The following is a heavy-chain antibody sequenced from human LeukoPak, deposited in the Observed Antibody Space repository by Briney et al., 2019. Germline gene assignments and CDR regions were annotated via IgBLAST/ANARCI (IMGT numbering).Heavy chain of an antibody. CDR2: INSGDLDS. D-gene: IGHD2-15*01. V-gene: IGHV3-23*01. CDR3: AKGDRGGTFFANGMDV. CDR1: GFDFSSYA. J-gene: IGHJ6*02. Sequence: GGSLRLSCAASGFDFSSYAMGWVRQAPGKGLEWVSSINSGDLDSWSAASVKGRFAISRDISKNTLYLQMNSLRAEDTAVYYCAKGDRGGTFFANGMDVWGQGTTVTVSS.